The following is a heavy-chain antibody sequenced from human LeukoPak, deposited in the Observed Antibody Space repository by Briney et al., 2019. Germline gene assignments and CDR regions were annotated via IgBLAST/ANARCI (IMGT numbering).Heavy chain of an antibody. J-gene: IGHJ4*02. V-gene: IGHV1-2*02. CDR3: ARAANPMTTAFGY. CDR2: INPNSGGT. Sequence: ASVKVSCKASGYTFTGYYMHWVRQAPGQGLEWMGWINPNSGGTNYAQKFQGRVTMTRDTSISTAYMELSRLRSDDTAVYYCARAANPMTTAFGYWGQGTLVTVSS. D-gene: IGHD4-17*01. CDR1: GYTFTGYY.